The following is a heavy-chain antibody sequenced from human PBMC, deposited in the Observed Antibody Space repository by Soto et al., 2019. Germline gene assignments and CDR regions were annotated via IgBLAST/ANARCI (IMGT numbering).Heavy chain of an antibody. D-gene: IGHD6-19*01. J-gene: IGHJ6*02. Sequence: GASVKVSCKASGYTFTSYGISWVRQAPGQGLEWMGWISAYNGNTNYAQKLQGRVTMTTDTSTSTAYMELRSLRSDDTAVYYCARDAVAGIYYYGMGVWGQGTTITVSS. CDR2: ISAYNGNT. CDR3: ARDAVAGIYYYGMGV. V-gene: IGHV1-18*01. CDR1: GYTFTSYG.